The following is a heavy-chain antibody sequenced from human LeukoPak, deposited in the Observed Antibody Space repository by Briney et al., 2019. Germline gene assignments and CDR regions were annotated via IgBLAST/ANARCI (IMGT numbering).Heavy chain of an antibody. Sequence: SETLSLTCTVSGGSISNYYWSWIRQPPGKGLEWIGNIYYSGSTNYNPSLKSRVTMSVDSSKNQFSLTVTSVTAADTAVYYCARHYDSGTYPLDYWGQGTLVTVSS. CDR2: IYYSGST. CDR3: ARHYDSGTYPLDY. V-gene: IGHV4-59*01. J-gene: IGHJ4*02. CDR1: GGSISNYY. D-gene: IGHD3-10*01.